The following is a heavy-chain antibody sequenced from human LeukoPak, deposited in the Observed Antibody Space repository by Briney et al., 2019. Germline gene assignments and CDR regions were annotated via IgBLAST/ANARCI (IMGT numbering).Heavy chain of an antibody. Sequence: GGSLRLSCAASGSTVSSNYMSWVRQAPGKGLEWVSVIYSGGSTYYADSVKGRFTISRDNSKNTLYLQMNSVRAEDTAVYYCARKYSSGWYYGDDAFDIWGQGTMVTVSS. CDR1: GSTVSSNY. J-gene: IGHJ3*02. D-gene: IGHD6-19*01. V-gene: IGHV3-53*01. CDR3: ARKYSSGWYYGDDAFDI. CDR2: IYSGGST.